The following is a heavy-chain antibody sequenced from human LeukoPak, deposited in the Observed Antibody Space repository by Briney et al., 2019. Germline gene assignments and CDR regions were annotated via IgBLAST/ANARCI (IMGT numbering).Heavy chain of an antibody. J-gene: IGHJ4*02. V-gene: IGHV3-30*18. CDR1: GFTFSNYG. CDR3: AKGGRPGFDLLDY. CDR2: ISYDGSNK. D-gene: IGHD3-16*01. Sequence: PGGSLRLSCAAFGFTFSNYGMHWVRQAPGKGLEWAAVISYDGSNKYYADSVKGRFTISRDNSKNTLYLQMNSLRAEDTAMYYCAKGGRPGFDLLDYWGQGTLVTVSS.